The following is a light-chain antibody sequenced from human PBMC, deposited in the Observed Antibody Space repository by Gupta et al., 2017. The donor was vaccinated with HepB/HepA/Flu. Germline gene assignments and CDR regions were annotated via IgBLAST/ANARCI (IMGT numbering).Light chain of an antibody. V-gene: IGKV3-20*01. CDR2: GVS. CDR3: QHVSSSPSI. Sequence: ESLLTQSPGTLSLSPGESATLSFRASQSVRSSYLAWYQQKPGQAPRLLIDGVSIWATGIPDRFSGSGSGTECTLTISRLEPEDFAVYYCQHVSSSPSIFGQGTRLDIK. J-gene: IGKJ2*01. CDR1: QSVRSSY.